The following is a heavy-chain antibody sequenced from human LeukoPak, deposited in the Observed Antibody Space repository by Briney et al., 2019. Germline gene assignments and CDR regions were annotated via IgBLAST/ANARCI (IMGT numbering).Heavy chain of an antibody. CDR3: AREVVVVPAALYWFDP. J-gene: IGHJ5*02. Sequence: SETLSLTCIVSGGXISSYYWSWIRQPPGKGLEWFGYIYYSGSTNYNPSLKSRVTISEDTSKNQFSLKLSSVTAADTAVYYCAREVVVVPAALYWFDPWGQGILVTVSS. D-gene: IGHD2-2*01. CDR1: GGXISSYY. CDR2: IYYSGST. V-gene: IGHV4-59*01.